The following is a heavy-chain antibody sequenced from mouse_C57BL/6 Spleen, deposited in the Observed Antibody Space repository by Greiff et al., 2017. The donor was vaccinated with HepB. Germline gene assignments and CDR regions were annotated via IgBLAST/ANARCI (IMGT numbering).Heavy chain of an antibody. CDR3: ARHPYDGYAWFAY. CDR1: GFTFSDYY. V-gene: IGHV5-12*01. D-gene: IGHD2-3*01. J-gene: IGHJ3*01. Sequence: EVMLVESGGGLVQPGGSLKLSCAASGFTFSDYYMYWVRQTPEKRLEWVAYISNGGGSTYYPDTVKGRFTISRDNAKNTLYLQMSRLKSEDTAMYYCARHPYDGYAWFAYWGQGTLVTVSA. CDR2: ISNGGGST.